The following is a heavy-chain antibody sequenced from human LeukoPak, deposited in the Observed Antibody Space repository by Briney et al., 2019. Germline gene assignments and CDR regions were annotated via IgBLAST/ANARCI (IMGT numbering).Heavy chain of an antibody. CDR2: IYHTGNT. J-gene: IGHJ4*02. V-gene: IGHV4-38-2*02. Sequence: PSETLSLTCAVSGYSISSGYYWGWIRQPPGKGLEWIGSIYHTGNTYYNPSLKSPVAMSVDTSKNQFSLKLSSVTAADTAVYYCARDHSGGDCYSCAYFDYWGQGTLVTVSS. CDR1: GYSISSGYY. CDR3: ARDHSGGDCYSCAYFDY. D-gene: IGHD2-21*02.